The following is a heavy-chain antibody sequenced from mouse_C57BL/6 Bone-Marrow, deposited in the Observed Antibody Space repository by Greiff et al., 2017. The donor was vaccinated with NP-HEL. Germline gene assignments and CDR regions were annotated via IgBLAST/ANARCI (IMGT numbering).Heavy chain of an antibody. Sequence: QVQLKQPGAELVMPGASVKLSCKASGYTFTSYWMHWVKQRPGQGLEWIGEIDPSDSYTNYNQKFKGKSTLTVDKSSSTAYMQLSSLTSDDSSVDYCARTSGSSPYAMDYWGQGTSVTVSS. CDR1: GYTFTSYW. V-gene: IGHV1-69*01. CDR2: IDPSDSYT. J-gene: IGHJ4*01. D-gene: IGHD1-1*01. CDR3: ARTSGSSPYAMDY.